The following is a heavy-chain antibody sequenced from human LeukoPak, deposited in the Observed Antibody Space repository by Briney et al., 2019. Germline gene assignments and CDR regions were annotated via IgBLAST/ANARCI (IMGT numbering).Heavy chain of an antibody. CDR2: IKQDGTEE. Sequence: PGGSLRLSCAASGFTFSSYWMSWVRQAPGKGLEWVANIKQDGTEEYYVDSVKGRFTISRDNAKNSLYLQMNSLRAEDTALYYCARSGDIGFDPWGQGTLVTVSS. D-gene: IGHD2-15*01. CDR3: ARSGDIGFDP. CDR1: GFTFSSYW. V-gene: IGHV3-7*01. J-gene: IGHJ5*02.